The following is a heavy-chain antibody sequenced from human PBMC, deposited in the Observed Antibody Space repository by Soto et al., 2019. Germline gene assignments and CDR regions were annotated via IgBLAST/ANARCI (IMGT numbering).Heavy chain of an antibody. J-gene: IGHJ4*02. CDR1: GGSISSYY. Sequence: WETLSLPCTVSGGSISSYYWSWIRQPPGKGLEWIGYLYYSGITNYNPSLKSRVSTSLDPSKNQFSLKLTSVTAADTAVYYCASHRSVYAFQWGQGTLFTVS. CDR3: ASHRSVYAFQ. V-gene: IGHV4-59*01. D-gene: IGHD5-12*01. CDR2: LYYSGIT.